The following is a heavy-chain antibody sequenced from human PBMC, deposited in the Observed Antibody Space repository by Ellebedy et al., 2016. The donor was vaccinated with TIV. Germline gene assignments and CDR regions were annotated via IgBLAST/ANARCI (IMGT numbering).Heavy chain of an antibody. J-gene: IGHJ4*02. CDR1: GGSINSIGYY. Sequence: SETLSLTCNVSGGSINSIGYYWGWIRQPPGKGLEWIGNIYYSGRTYYNPSLKSRVTISKDTSNDQFSLKVTSVTAADTAVYYCARPKESSTYYPFDYWGQGILVTVSS. CDR3: ARPKESSTYYPFDY. D-gene: IGHD3-22*01. V-gene: IGHV4-39*01. CDR2: IYYSGRT.